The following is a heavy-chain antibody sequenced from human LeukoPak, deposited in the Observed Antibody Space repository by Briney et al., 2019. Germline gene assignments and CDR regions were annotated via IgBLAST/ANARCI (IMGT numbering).Heavy chain of an antibody. V-gene: IGHV4-38-2*02. CDR1: GGSISSYY. Sequence: SETLSLTCTVSGGSISSYYWGWIRQPPGKGLEWIGSIYHSGSTYYNPSLKSRVTISVDTSKNQFSLKLSSVTAADTAVYYCARDRSYYNSGSYGGVFDYWGQGALVTVSS. CDR3: ARDRSYYNSGSYGGVFDY. CDR2: IYHSGST. D-gene: IGHD3-10*01. J-gene: IGHJ4*02.